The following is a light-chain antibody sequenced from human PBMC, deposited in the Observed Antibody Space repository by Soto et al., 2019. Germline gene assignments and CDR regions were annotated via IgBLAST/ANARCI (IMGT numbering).Light chain of an antibody. Sequence: EIMMMQSPATLSVSPGERATLSCRAGQSLSSNLAWYQQKPGQPPRLLIFAASTRATGIPARFSGSGSGTEFTLTISNLQSEDFGVYYCQQYNNWPPAFGHGTRVDI. CDR3: QQYNNWPPA. CDR2: AAS. J-gene: IGKJ3*01. V-gene: IGKV3-15*01. CDR1: QSLSSN.